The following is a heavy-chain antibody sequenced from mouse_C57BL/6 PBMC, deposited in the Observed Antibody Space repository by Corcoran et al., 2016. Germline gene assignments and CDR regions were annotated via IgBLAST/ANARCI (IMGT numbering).Heavy chain of an antibody. CDR3: ARGGAFAY. Sequence: QVQLQQSGAELVKPGASVKISCKASGYAFSSYGMNWVKQRPGKGLEWIGQIYPGDGVTNYNGKFKGKATLTADKSSSTAYMQLSSLTSEDSAVYFCARGGAFAYWGQGTLVTVSA. D-gene: IGHD6-1*01. J-gene: IGHJ3*01. V-gene: IGHV1-80*01. CDR2: IYPGDGVT. CDR1: GYAFSSYG.